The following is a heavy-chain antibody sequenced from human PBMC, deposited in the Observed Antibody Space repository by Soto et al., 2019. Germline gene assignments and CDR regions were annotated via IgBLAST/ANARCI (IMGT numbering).Heavy chain of an antibody. Sequence: QLKESGPGLVKPSETLPLSCTVSVASISSSSDYWAWIRQSPGSGLEWIGSIYHTGTTYYSPSLKSRVTMSVDTSKNYFSLKLNSVTASDTAMYFCARHGPSAPRGFFDAWGQGILVTVSS. CDR1: VASISSSSDY. D-gene: IGHD3-10*01. CDR2: IYHTGTT. CDR3: ARHGPSAPRGFFDA. J-gene: IGHJ5*02. V-gene: IGHV4-39*01.